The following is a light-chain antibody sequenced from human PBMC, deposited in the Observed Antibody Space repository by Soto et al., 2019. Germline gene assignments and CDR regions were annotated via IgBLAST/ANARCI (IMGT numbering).Light chain of an antibody. CDR3: QQYNSSPT. Sequence: DMQMTQSPSTLSASVGDRVTITCRASQSISSWLAWYQQKPGKAPKLLIYKASSLESGVPSRFSGSGSGTEFTLPISSLQPDDFATYYCQQYNSSPTFGQGTKVEIK. J-gene: IGKJ1*01. CDR2: KAS. V-gene: IGKV1-5*03. CDR1: QSISSW.